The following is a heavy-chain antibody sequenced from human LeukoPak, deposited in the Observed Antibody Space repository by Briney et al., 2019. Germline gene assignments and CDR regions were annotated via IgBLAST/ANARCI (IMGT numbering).Heavy chain of an antibody. J-gene: IGHJ4*02. Sequence: SETLSLTCTVSGGSISSSSYYWGWIRQPPGKGLEWIGSIYYSGSTYYNPSLKSRVTISVDTSKNQFSLKLSAVTAADTAVYYCARGLRGYSLEGYYDYWGQGTLVTVSS. D-gene: IGHD1-26*01. V-gene: IGHV4-39*07. CDR1: GGSISSSSYY. CDR3: ARGLRGYSLEGYYDY. CDR2: IYYSGST.